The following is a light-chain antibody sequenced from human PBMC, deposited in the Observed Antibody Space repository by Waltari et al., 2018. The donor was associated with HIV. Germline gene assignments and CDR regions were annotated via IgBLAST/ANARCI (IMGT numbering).Light chain of an antibody. V-gene: IGLV1-44*01. Sequence: QSVLTQAPSASGTPGQKVTISCSGSSANSGPKTVNWYQQFPGTAPKLLIYSNNQRPSGVPDRFSGSKSGTSASLAISGLRSEDEAEYHCATWDDSLSGPVFGGGTQLTVL. J-gene: IGLJ2*01. CDR1: SANSGPKT. CDR3: ATWDDSLSGPV. CDR2: SNN.